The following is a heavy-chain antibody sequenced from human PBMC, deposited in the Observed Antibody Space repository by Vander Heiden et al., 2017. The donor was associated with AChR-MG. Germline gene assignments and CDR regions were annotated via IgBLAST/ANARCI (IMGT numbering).Heavy chain of an antibody. CDR3: VRGLGDF. J-gene: IGHJ4*02. CDR1: GFTFSTDW. Sequence: EVPLVESGGGLVQPGGSLRLSCAATGFTFSTDWMHWVRQVPGKGLVWVSRINSDVTLITYADSVKGRFTISRDNAKNTLYLQMNSLRAEDTAVYYCVRGLGDFWGQGTLVTVSS. V-gene: IGHV3-74*01. CDR2: INSDVTLI.